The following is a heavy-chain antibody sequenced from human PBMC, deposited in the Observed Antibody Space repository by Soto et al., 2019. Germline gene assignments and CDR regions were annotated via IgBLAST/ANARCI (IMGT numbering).Heavy chain of an antibody. CDR3: ARGLPVTKRVWFDP. V-gene: IGHV4-34*01. J-gene: IGHJ5*02. CDR2: INHSGST. CDR1: GGSFSGYY. Sequence: QVQLQQWGAGLLKPSETLSLTCAVYGGSFSGYYWSWIRQPPGKGLEWIGAINHSGSTKYNPSLKRRVTILVDPSKNQFSLQVTSVTAADTAVYYCARGLPVTKRVWFDPWGQGTLVTVSS. D-gene: IGHD4-17*01.